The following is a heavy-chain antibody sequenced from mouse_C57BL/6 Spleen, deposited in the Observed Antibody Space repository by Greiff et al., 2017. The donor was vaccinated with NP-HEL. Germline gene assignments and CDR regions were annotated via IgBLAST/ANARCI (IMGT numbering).Heavy chain of an antibody. J-gene: IGHJ2*01. CDR2: IYPGDGDT. CDR3: ARGTYYSNYVPFDY. V-gene: IGHV1-82*01. Sequence: QVQLQQSGPELVKPGASVKISCKASGYAFSSSWMNWVKQRPGKGLEWIGRIYPGDGDTNYNGKFKGKATLTADKSSSTAYMQLSSLTSEDSAVYFCARGTYYSNYVPFDYWGQGTTLTVSS. D-gene: IGHD2-5*01. CDR1: GYAFSSSW.